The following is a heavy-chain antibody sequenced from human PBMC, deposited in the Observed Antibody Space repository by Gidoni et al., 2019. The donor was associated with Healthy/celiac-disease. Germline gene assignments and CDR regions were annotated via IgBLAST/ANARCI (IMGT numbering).Heavy chain of an antibody. CDR1: GFTFSSYA. D-gene: IGHD1-20*01. J-gene: IGHJ4*02. CDR2: ISGSGGST. V-gene: IGHV3-23*01. Sequence: EVQLLESGGGLVQPGGSLRLSCAASGFTFSSYAMSWVRQAPGKGLEWVSAISGSGGSTYYADSVKGRFTISRDNSKNTLYLQMNSLRAEDTAVYYCANHHYYITGTPVLSLDYWGQGTLVTVSS. CDR3: ANHHYYITGTPVLSLDY.